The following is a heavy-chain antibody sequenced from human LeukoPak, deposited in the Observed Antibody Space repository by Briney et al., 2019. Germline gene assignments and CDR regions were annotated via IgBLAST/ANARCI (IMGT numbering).Heavy chain of an antibody. CDR2: IIPIFGTP. Sequence: GASVKVSCKASGGTFSNYAISWVRQAPGQGLEWMGGIIPIFGTPDSSQDFQGRVIITADKSTSTFYMELSSLRSEDSAVYYCAHRLRWRFYFDSWGQGTLVTVSS. D-gene: IGHD4-23*01. J-gene: IGHJ4*02. V-gene: IGHV1-69*06. CDR3: AHRLRWRFYFDS. CDR1: GGTFSNYA.